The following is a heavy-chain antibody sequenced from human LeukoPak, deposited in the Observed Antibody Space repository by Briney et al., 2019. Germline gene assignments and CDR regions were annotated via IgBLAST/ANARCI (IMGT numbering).Heavy chain of an antibody. Sequence: ASVKVSCKASGYTFTSYGISWVRQAPGQGLEWMGWISAYNGNTNYAQKLQGRVTMTTDRSKSTAYMELRSLRSDDTAVYYCARDENVLRYFVFDYWGQGTLVTVSS. CDR2: ISAYNGNT. J-gene: IGHJ4*02. D-gene: IGHD3-9*01. CDR1: GYTFTSYG. V-gene: IGHV1-18*01. CDR3: ARDENVLRYFVFDY.